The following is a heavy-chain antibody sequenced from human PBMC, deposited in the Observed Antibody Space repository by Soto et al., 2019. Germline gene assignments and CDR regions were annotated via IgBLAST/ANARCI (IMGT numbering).Heavy chain of an antibody. CDR3: PTATVVTPGAFVDY. CDR1: GYTFTSYG. V-gene: IGHV1-18*04. D-gene: IGHD4-17*01. J-gene: IGHJ4*02. CDR2: ISAYNGNT. Sequence: QVQLVQSGAEVKKPGSSVKVSCKASGYTFTSYGISWVRQAPGQGLEWMGWISAYNGNTNYAQKLQGRVTMTTDTSTSTAYMEVRRLRSDDTAVYYWPTATVVTPGAFVDYWGQGTLFTVSS.